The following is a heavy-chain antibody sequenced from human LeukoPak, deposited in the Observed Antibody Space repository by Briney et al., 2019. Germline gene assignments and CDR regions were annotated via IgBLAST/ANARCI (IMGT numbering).Heavy chain of an antibody. D-gene: IGHD6-13*01. CDR1: GGTFSSYA. CDR3: ARVRIGQQLDKYYYYAMDV. Sequence: SVKVSCKASGGTFSSYAISWVRQAPGQGLEWMGRIIPILGIANYAQKFQGRVTITADKSTSTAYMELSSLRSEDTAVYYCARVRIGQQLDKYYYYAMDVWGQGTTVTVSS. V-gene: IGHV1-69*04. CDR2: IIPILGIA. J-gene: IGHJ6*02.